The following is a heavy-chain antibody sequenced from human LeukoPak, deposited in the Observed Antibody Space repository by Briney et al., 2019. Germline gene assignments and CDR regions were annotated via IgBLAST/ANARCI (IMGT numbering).Heavy chain of an antibody. J-gene: IGHJ5*02. D-gene: IGHD6-13*01. CDR2: IYYSGST. CDR3: ARDAHLAAAGTWWFDP. CDR1: GGSISSSSYY. V-gene: IGHV4-39*07. Sequence: SETLSLTCTVSGGSISSSSYYWGWIRQPPGKGLEWIGSIYYSGSTYYNPSLKSRVTISVDTSKNQFSLKLSSVTAADTAVYYCARDAHLAAAGTWWFDPWGQGTLVTVSS.